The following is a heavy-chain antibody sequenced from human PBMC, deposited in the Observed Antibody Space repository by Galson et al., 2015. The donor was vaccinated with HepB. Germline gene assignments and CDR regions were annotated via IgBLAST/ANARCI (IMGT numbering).Heavy chain of an antibody. CDR1: GYTFTAYG. CDR2: ISVYNGNT. V-gene: IGHV1-18*03. CDR3: ARGVAVAGWYYFDF. J-gene: IGHJ4*02. D-gene: IGHD6-19*01. Sequence: CKASGYTFTAYGITWVRQAPGQGLEWMGWISVYNGNTNYARNVQGRVTMTTDTSTSTAYMELRSLRSDDVAVYYCARGVAVAGWYYFDFWGQGTLVTVSS.